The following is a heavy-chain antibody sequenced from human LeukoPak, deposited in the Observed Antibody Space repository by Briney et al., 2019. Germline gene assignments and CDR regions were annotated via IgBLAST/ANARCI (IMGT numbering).Heavy chain of an antibody. CDR3: ARTYYDILTGYYSYYFDY. D-gene: IGHD3-9*01. CDR1: GFTFGSYA. J-gene: IGHJ4*02. Sequence: GGSPRLSCAASGFTFGSYAMSWVRQAPGKGLEWVSAISGSGGSTYYADSVKGRFTISRDNSKNTLYLQMNSLRAEDTAVYYCARTYYDILTGYYSYYFDYWGQGTLVTVSS. CDR2: ISGSGGST. V-gene: IGHV3-23*01.